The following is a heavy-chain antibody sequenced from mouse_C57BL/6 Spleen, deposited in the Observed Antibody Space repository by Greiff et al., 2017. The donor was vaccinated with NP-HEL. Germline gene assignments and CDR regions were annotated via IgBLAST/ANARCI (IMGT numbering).Heavy chain of an antibody. CDR1: GFTFSNYW. J-gene: IGHJ4*01. D-gene: IGHD1-1*01. V-gene: IGHV6-3*01. CDR2: IRWKSDNYAT. CDR3: TYYYGSSPYYAMDY. Sequence: EVKVVESGGGLVQPGGSMKLSCVASGFTFSNYWMNWVRQSPEKGLEWVAQIRWKSDNYATDYAESVKGRFTISRDDSKSSVYLQMNNLRAEDTGIYYCTYYYGSSPYYAMDYWGQGTSVTVSS.